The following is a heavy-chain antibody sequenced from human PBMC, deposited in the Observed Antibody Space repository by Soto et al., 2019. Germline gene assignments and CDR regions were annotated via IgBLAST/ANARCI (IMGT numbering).Heavy chain of an antibody. Sequence: SETLSLTCAVSGGSFSAYSWTWIRQPPGKGLEWIGSIYYSGSTYYNPSLKSRVTVSVDTSKNQFSLKLSSVTAADTAVYYCARHPSDFWFDPWGQGTLVTVSS. CDR3: ARHPSDFWFDP. J-gene: IGHJ5*02. CDR1: GGSFSAYS. V-gene: IGHV4-39*01. CDR2: IYYSGST. D-gene: IGHD2-21*02.